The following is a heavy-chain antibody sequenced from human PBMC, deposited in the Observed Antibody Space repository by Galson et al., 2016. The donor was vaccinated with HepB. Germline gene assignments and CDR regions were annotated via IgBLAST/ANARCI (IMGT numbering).Heavy chain of an antibody. CDR1: GFTFSRYA. J-gene: IGHJ4*02. CDR3: AREGAQMAVAGTAFDY. D-gene: IGHD6-19*01. Sequence: SLRLSCAVSGFTFSRYAMSWVRQAPGKGLEWVALIWNDGSYKNYAGSVKGRFTISRDNSKNTLYLQLNSLRAEDTAVYYCAREGAQMAVAGTAFDYWGQGTLVTVSS. CDR2: IWNDGSYK. V-gene: IGHV3-33*08.